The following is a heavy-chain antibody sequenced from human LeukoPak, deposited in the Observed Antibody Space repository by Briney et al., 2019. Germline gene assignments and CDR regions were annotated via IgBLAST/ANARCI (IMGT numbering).Heavy chain of an antibody. V-gene: IGHV1-2*02. Sequence: ASVKVSCKASGYTFTGYYMHWVRQAPGQGLEWMGWISPNSGGTNYAQQFQGRVIMTRDTSISTAYMELSRLRSDDTAVYYCARDQRYCSGGSCYPDWFDPWGQGTLVTVSS. J-gene: IGHJ5*02. CDR3: ARDQRYCSGGSCYPDWFDP. D-gene: IGHD2-15*01. CDR2: ISPNSGGT. CDR1: GYTFTGYY.